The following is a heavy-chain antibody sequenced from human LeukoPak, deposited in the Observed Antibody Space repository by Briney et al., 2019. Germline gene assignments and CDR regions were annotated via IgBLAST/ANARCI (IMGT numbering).Heavy chain of an antibody. J-gene: IGHJ4*02. D-gene: IGHD3-9*01. CDR1: GFIFSNYA. Sequence: GGSLRLSCAASGFIFSNYAMSWVRQAPGRGLEWVSAISGSGGSTYYADSVKGRFTISRDNSKNTLYLQMNSLRAEDTAVYYCAKDPTGVLRYFDWLWGQGTLVTVSS. V-gene: IGHV3-23*01. CDR2: ISGSGGST. CDR3: AKDPTGVLRYFDWL.